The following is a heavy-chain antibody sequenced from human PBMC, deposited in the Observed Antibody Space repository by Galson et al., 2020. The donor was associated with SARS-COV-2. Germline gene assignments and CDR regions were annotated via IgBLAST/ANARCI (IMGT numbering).Heavy chain of an antibody. CDR3: ARGGSGLAYGMDV. CDR1: GGSTSGGGYY. V-gene: IGHV4-31*03. Sequence: ETSETLSLTCTVSGGSTSGGGYYWNWIRQHPGKGLEWIGYTYYTGSAYYSSSLQTRVSISVDTSKHQFSLKLNSMTAADTAVYYCARGGSGLAYGMDVWGQGTTVTGSS. CDR2: TYYTGSA. D-gene: IGHD3-3*01. J-gene: IGHJ6*01.